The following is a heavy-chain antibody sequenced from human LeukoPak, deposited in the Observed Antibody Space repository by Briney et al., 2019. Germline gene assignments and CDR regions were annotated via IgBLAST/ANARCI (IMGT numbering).Heavy chain of an antibody. V-gene: IGHV4-30-2*01. CDR2: IYHSGSTYSGTT. Sequence: SETLSLTCTVSGASISSGGYYWSWIRQPSGKGLEWNGYIYHSGSTYSGTTYYNPSLKSRVTISVDRSKNQFSLELSSVTAADTAVYYCTRDRHSGSYSPFDPWGQGTLVTVSS. D-gene: IGHD1-26*01. J-gene: IGHJ5*02. CDR1: GASISSGGYY. CDR3: TRDRHSGSYSPFDP.